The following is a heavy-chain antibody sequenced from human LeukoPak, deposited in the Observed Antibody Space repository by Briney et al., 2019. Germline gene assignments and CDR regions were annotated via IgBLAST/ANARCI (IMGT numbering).Heavy chain of an antibody. CDR3: ARDKGSIVATLGWFDP. J-gene: IGHJ5*02. V-gene: IGHV3-9*01. D-gene: IGHD5-12*01. CDR1: GFTFDDYA. Sequence: GGSLRLSCAASGFTFDDYAMHWVRQAPGKGLEWVSGISWNSGSIGYADSVKGRFTISRDNAKNSLYLQMNSLRAEDTAVYYCARDKGSIVATLGWFDPWGQGTLVTVSS. CDR2: ISWNSGSI.